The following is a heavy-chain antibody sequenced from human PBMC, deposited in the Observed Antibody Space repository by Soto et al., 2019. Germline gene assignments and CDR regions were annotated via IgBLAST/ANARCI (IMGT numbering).Heavy chain of an antibody. CDR2: IYWHEDV. D-gene: IGHD3-9*01. CDR3: IRAFDWHYD. J-gene: IGHJ4*02. Sequence: QITLKESGPTLLKPTQTLTVTCTISGFSLTTEGVGVGWIRQPPGKALEWLASIYWHEDVRKNPSLGNRVTITRDTAKRQVVLTLTNMDPVDTATYYCIRAFDWHYDWGQGILVTVSS. V-gene: IGHV2-5*04. CDR1: GFSLTTEGVG.